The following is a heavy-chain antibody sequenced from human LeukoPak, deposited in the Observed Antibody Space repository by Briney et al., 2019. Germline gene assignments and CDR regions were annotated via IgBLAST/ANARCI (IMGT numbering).Heavy chain of an antibody. CDR2: IHYSGST. CDR1: GGSISSYY. Sequence: PSETLSLTCTVSGGSISSYYWSWIRQPPGKGLEWIGYIHYSGSTNYNPSLKSRVTISVDTSKNQFSLKLSSVTAADTAVYYCARSYYDSSGYHLDYWGQGTLVTVSS. D-gene: IGHD3-22*01. V-gene: IGHV4-59*08. J-gene: IGHJ4*02. CDR3: ARSYYDSSGYHLDY.